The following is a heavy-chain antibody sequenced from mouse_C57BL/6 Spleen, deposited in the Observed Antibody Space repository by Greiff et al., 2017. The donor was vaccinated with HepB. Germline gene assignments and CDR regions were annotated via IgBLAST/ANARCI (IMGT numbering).Heavy chain of an antibody. CDR2: IYPGSGST. CDR3: ARMTAQAAMDY. J-gene: IGHJ4*01. Sequence: VQLQQPGAELVKPGASVKMSCKASGYTFTSYWITWVKQRPGQGLEWIGDIYPGSGSTNYNEKFKSKATLTVDTSSSTACMQLSSLTSEDSAVYYCARMTAQAAMDYWGQGTSVTVSS. V-gene: IGHV1-55*01. D-gene: IGHD3-2*02. CDR1: GYTFTSYW.